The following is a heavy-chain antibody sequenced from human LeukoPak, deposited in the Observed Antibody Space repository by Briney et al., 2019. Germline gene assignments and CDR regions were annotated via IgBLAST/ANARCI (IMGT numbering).Heavy chain of an antibody. J-gene: IGHJ4*02. V-gene: IGHV3-74*01. CDR1: GFTFSSYW. Sequence: PGGSLRLSCAASGFTFSSYWMHWLRQAPGKGLVWVSRVNTDGRSTSYADSVKGRFTISRDNAKNTLYLQMNSLRAEDTAVYYCAKPYGSGYSYFDSWGQGALVTVSS. CDR3: AKPYGSGYSYFDS. D-gene: IGHD6-19*01. CDR2: VNTDGRST.